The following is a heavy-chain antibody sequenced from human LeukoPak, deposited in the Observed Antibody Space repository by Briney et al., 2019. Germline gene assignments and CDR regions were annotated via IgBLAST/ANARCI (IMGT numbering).Heavy chain of an antibody. CDR3: AKAGSSYYDFWSGYSSDQYYFDY. CDR2: IRYDGSNK. CDR1: GFTFSSYG. V-gene: IGHV3-30*02. J-gene: IGHJ4*02. D-gene: IGHD3-3*01. Sequence: GGSLRLSCAASGFTFSSYGMHWVRQAPGKGLEWVAFIRYDGSNKYYADSVKGRFTISRDNSKNTLYLQMNSLRAEDTAVYYCAKAGSSYYDFWSGYSSDQYYFDYWGQGTLVTVSS.